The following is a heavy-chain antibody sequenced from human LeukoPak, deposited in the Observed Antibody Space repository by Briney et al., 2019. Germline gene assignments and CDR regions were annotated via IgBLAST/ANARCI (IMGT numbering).Heavy chain of an antibody. CDR2: IIPIFGKA. Sequence: ASVKVSCKASRGTFSSYAIGWVRQAPGQGLEWMGGIIPIFGKANYAQKFQGRVTMTRDTSISTTYMELSRLRSDDTAVYYCARGSTRDSSGWYGPGKWFDPWAREPWSPSPQ. CDR1: RGTFSSYA. V-gene: IGHV1-69*05. CDR3: ARGSTRDSSGWYGPGKWFDP. D-gene: IGHD6-19*01. J-gene: IGHJ5*02.